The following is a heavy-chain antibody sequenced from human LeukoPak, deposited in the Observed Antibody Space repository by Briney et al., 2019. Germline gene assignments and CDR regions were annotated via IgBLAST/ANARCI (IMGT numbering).Heavy chain of an antibody. J-gene: IGHJ4*02. D-gene: IGHD2-15*01. CDR1: GFTFDDYT. CDR3: AKDYCSGGSCYLFDY. Sequence: GGSLRLSCAASGFTFDDYTMHWVRQAPGKGLEWVSLISWDGGSTYYADSVKGRFTISRDSSKNSLYLQMNSLRTEDTALYYCAKDYCSGGSCYLFDYWGQGTLVTVSS. V-gene: IGHV3-43*01. CDR2: ISWDGGST.